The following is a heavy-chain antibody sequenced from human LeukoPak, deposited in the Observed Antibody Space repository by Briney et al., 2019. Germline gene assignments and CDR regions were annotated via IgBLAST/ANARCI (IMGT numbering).Heavy chain of an antibody. D-gene: IGHD3-9*01. J-gene: IGHJ4*02. CDR3: ATDISTHYFGS. CDR1: GISIRSYG. V-gene: IGHV3-30*02. CDR2: IWYDASNK. Sequence: GGSLRLSCAASGISIRSYGMHWVRLAPGKGLEWVTFIWYDASNKYYAESVKGRFTISRDNSRNTVFLQMNSLRAEDTAIYYCATDISTHYFGSWGQGTLVTVSS.